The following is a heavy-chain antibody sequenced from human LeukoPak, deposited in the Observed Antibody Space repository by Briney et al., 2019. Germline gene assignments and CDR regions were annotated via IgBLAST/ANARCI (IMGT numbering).Heavy chain of an antibody. Sequence: GASVKVSCKASGYTFTSYYMHWVRQAPGQGLEWMGIINPSGGSTSYAQKFQGRVTMTRDTSTSTVYMELSSLGSEDTAVYYCAREVGWSRAYIVVVPAAMDYWGQGTLVTVSS. J-gene: IGHJ4*02. V-gene: IGHV1-46*03. CDR2: INPSGGST. CDR3: AREVGWSRAYIVVVPAAMDY. CDR1: GYTFTSYY. D-gene: IGHD2-2*01.